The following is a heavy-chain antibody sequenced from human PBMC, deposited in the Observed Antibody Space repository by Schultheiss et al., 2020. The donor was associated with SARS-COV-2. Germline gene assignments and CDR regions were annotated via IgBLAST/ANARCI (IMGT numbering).Heavy chain of an antibody. D-gene: IGHD6-19*01. Sequence: GGSLRLSCVVSGFAFRDYAIHWVRQAPGEGLDWVAIISYDGTTAYNADSVTGRFTISRDDTNNSLFLQMNSLRAEDTAIYYCVRGGPRAVAPMDVWGQGTTVTVSS. J-gene: IGHJ6*02. V-gene: IGHV3-30-3*01. CDR1: GFAFRDYA. CDR3: VRGGPRAVAPMDV. CDR2: ISYDGTTA.